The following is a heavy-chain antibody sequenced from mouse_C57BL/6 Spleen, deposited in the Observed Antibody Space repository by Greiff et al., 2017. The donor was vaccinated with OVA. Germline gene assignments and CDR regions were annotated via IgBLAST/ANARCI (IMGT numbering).Heavy chain of an antibody. CDR1: GFTFSDYY. CDR3: ARANDGYYPYAMDY. V-gene: IGHV5-16*01. D-gene: IGHD2-3*01. J-gene: IGHJ4*01. Sequence: EVKLVESEGGLVQPGSSMKLSCTASGFTFSDYYMAWVRQVPEKGLEWVANINYDGSSTYYLDSLKSRFIISRDNAKNILYLQMSSLKSEDTATYYCARANDGYYPYAMDYWGQGTSVTVSS. CDR2: INYDGSST.